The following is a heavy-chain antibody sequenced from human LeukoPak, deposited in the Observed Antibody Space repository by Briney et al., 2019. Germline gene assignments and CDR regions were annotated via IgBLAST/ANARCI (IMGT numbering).Heavy chain of an antibody. CDR1: GYTFTSYG. CDR3: ARVTSSGYALPYGY. Sequence: ASVKVSCKASGYTFTSYGISWVRQAPGQGLEWMGWISAYNGNTNYAQKLQGRVTMTTDTSTSTAYMELRSLRSDDTAVYYCARVTSSGYALPYGYWGQGTLVTVSP. J-gene: IGHJ4*02. CDR2: ISAYNGNT. V-gene: IGHV1-18*01. D-gene: IGHD3-22*01.